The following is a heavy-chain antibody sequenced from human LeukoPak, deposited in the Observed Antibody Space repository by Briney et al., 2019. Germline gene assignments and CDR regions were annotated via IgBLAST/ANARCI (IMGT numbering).Heavy chain of an antibody. CDR1: GYIFTGYY. Sequence: ASVKVSCKASGYIFTGYYMHWVRQAPGQGLEWMGLINPGGDNTNYAQNFQGRVTMTRDTSASTVYMELSSLRSEDTAIYYCARIRDGYNDAYDIWGQGTMVTVSS. CDR3: ARIRDGYNDAYDI. J-gene: IGHJ3*02. D-gene: IGHD5-24*01. CDR2: INPGGDNT. V-gene: IGHV1-46*01.